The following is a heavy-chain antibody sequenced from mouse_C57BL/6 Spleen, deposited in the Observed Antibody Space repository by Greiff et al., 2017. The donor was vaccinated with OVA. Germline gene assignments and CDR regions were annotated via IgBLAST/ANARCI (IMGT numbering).Heavy chain of an antibody. Sequence: QVQLQQSGTELVKPGASVKLSCKASGYTFTSYWMHWVKQRPGQGLEWIGNINPSNGCTNYNEKFKSKATLTVDKSSSTAYMQLSSLTSEDSAVFYCARPLYYGFYAMDYWGQGTSVTVAS. V-gene: IGHV1-53*01. D-gene: IGHD1-1*01. J-gene: IGHJ4*01. CDR2: INPSNGCT. CDR1: GYTFTSYW. CDR3: ARPLYYGFYAMDY.